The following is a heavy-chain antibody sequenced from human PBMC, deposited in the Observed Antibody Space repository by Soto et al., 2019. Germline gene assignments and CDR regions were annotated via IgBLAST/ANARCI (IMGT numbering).Heavy chain of an antibody. D-gene: IGHD3-22*01. J-gene: IGHJ4*02. CDR2: INPSGGTA. V-gene: IGHV1-46*01. CDR1: GYTFSNHY. CDR3: AREGSYYFDSRNDY. Sequence: QVQLVQFGAEVKRPGASVKISCEASGYTFSNHYIHWVRQAPGQGLEWIGIINPSGGTASNAQKFQGRVTMTRDTSASTAYLMLSSLTSGDTAVYYCAREGSYYFDSRNDYWGQGTLVTVSS.